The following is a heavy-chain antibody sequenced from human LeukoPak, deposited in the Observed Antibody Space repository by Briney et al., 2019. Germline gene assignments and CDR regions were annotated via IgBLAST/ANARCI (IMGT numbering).Heavy chain of an antibody. Sequence: PGGSLRLSCAASGFTFNTYSMNWVRQAPGKGLEWVSYISSTSTTTYYADSVKGRFTISRDNAKNSLYLQMNSLRAEDTAVYYCARNGLAVAGTDGMDVWGQGTTVTVSS. V-gene: IGHV3-48*04. CDR2: ISSTSTTT. D-gene: IGHD6-19*01. CDR3: ARNGLAVAGTDGMDV. CDR1: GFTFNTYS. J-gene: IGHJ6*02.